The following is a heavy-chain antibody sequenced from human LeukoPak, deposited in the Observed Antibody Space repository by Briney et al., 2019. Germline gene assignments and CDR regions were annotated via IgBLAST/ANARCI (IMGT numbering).Heavy chain of an antibody. Sequence: SQTLSLTCAISGDSFSSNSAAWNWIRQSPARGLEWLGRTYYRSKWHNDYAPSVKSRITINPDTSKNQFTLQVNSMTPEDTAVYYCVRSRGDLDYWGQGTLDTVSS. CDR2: TYYRSKWHN. CDR3: VRSRGDLDY. CDR1: GDSFSSNSAA. V-gene: IGHV6-1*01. J-gene: IGHJ4*02. D-gene: IGHD3-10*01.